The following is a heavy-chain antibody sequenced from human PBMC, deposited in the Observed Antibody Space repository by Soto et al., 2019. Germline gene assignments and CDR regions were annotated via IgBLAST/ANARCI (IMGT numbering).Heavy chain of an antibody. V-gene: IGHV4-31*03. Sequence: QVQLQESGPGLVKPSQTLSLTCTVSGGSISSGGYYWGWIRQHPGKGLDPQHPGKGLEWIGYIYYSGFTYYNPSLKSRLTISVDTSKNQFSLKLGSVTAADTAVYYCARSISPWGQGTLVTVSS. CDR3: ARSISP. D-gene: IGHD3-3*01. J-gene: IGHJ5*02. CDR1: GGSISSGGYY. CDR2: IYYSGFT.